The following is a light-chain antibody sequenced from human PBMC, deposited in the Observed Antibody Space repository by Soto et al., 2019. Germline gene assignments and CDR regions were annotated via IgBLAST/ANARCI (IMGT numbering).Light chain of an antibody. CDR1: SGHSSYA. CDR2: LNSDGSH. CDR3: QTWDTGIRVV. V-gene: IGLV4-69*01. Sequence: QPVLTQSPSASASLGASVKLTCTLSSGHSSYAIAWHQQQPEKGPRYLMKLNSDGSHSKGDGIPDRFSGSSSGAERYLTNSSLQSEDEADYYCQTWDTGIRVVFGGGTKLTVL. J-gene: IGLJ2*01.